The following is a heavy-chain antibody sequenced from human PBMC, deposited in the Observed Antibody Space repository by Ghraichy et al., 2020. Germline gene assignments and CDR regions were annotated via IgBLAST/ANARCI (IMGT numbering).Heavy chain of an antibody. J-gene: IGHJ4*02. CDR2: IYYSGST. CDR1: GGSISSYY. V-gene: IGHV4-59*01. CDR3: ARAGGGDFWSGYYAAFDY. Sequence: SQTLSLTCTVSGGSISSYYWSWIRQPPGKGLEWIGYIYYSGSTNYNPSLKSRVTISVDTSKNQFSLKLSSVTAADTAVYYCARAGGGDFWSGYYAAFDYWGQGTLVTVSS. D-gene: IGHD3-3*01.